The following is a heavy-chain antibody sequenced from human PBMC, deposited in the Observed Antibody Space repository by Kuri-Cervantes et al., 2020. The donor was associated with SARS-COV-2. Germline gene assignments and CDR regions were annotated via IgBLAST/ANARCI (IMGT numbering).Heavy chain of an antibody. CDR1: GFIFSNYW. D-gene: IGHD5-12*01. V-gene: IGHV3-7*01. Sequence: GESLKISCEVSGFIFSNYWMSWVRQAPGKGLEWVANIKQDGSEEFYVDSVKGRFTVSRDNAKKSLFLQMNSLRAEDTAVYYCASLGFDDNLYYYYYMDVWGKGTTVTVSS. CDR3: ASLGFDDNLYYYYYMDV. J-gene: IGHJ6*03. CDR2: IKQDGSEE.